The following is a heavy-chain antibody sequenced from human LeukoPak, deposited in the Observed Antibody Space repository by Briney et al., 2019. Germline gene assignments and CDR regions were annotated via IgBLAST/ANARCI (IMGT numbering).Heavy chain of an antibody. Sequence: AGGSLRLSCAASGFTFSSYWMSWVRQAPGKGLEWVSSISSSSSYIYYADSVKGRFTISRDNAKNSLYLQMNSLRAEDTAVYYCASEEWGLTDWGQGTLVTVSS. J-gene: IGHJ4*02. D-gene: IGHD1-26*01. V-gene: IGHV3-21*01. CDR1: GFTFSSYW. CDR2: ISSSSSYI. CDR3: ASEEWGLTD.